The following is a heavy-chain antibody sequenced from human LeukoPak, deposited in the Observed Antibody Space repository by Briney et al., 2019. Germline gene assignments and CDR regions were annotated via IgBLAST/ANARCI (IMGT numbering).Heavy chain of an antibody. V-gene: IGHV4-39*07. Sequence: SETLSLTCTVSGGSISSSSYYWGWLRQPPGKGLEWIGSIYYSGSTYYNPSLKSRVTISVDTSKNQFSLKVSSVTAADTAVYYCARRRARYCSSTSCQDAFDIWGQGTMVTVSS. CDR3: ARRRARYCSSTSCQDAFDI. D-gene: IGHD2-2*01. J-gene: IGHJ3*02. CDR2: IYYSGST. CDR1: GGSISSSSYY.